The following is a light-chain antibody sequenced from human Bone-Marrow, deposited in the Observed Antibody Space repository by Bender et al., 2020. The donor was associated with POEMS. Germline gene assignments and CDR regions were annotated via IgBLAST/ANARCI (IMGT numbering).Light chain of an antibody. V-gene: IGLV1-40*01. CDR1: SSNIGAGYD. CDR2: NNI. Sequence: QSVLTQPPSASGAPGQRVTISCTGSSSNIGAGYDVHWYQLLPGTAPRLLIYNNIHRPSGVPDRFSGSKSGTSASLAITGLQAEDEADYYCQSYDRSLSGSKVFGPGTKVTVL. CDR3: QSYDRSLSGSKV. J-gene: IGLJ1*01.